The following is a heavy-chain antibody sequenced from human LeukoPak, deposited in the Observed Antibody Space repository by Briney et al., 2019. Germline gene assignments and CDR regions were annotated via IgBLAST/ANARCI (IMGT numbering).Heavy chain of an antibody. Sequence: PGGSLRLYCAASGFTFSSYAMHWVRQAPGKGLEYVSAISSNGGSTYYANSVKGRFTISRDNSKNTLYLQIGSLRAEDMAVYYCARFGPGWNRNYYYYYMDVWGKGTTVTVSS. CDR3: ARFGPGWNRNYYYYYMDV. J-gene: IGHJ6*03. D-gene: IGHD1-1*01. CDR1: GFTFSSYA. CDR2: ISSNGGST. V-gene: IGHV3-64*01.